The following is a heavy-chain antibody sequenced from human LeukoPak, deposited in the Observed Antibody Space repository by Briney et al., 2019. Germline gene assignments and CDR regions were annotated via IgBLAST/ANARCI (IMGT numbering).Heavy chain of an antibody. D-gene: IGHD3-22*01. V-gene: IGHV3-23*01. Sequence: PGGSLRLSCAASGFTFSSYAMSWVRQAPGKGLEWVSAISGSGGSTYYADSVKGRFTISRDNSKNTLYLQMNSLRAEDTAVYYCAHDNAYDSSGYYFHWGQGTLVTVSS. CDR3: AHDNAYDSSGYYFH. J-gene: IGHJ4*02. CDR1: GFTFSSYA. CDR2: ISGSGGST.